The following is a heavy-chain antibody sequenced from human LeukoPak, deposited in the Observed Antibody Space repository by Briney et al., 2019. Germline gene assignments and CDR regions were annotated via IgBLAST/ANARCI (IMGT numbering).Heavy chain of an antibody. CDR3: ATGSGGSWYYFDY. CDR1: GGTFSSYA. D-gene: IGHD3-10*01. CDR2: IIPIFGTA. V-gene: IGHV1-69*13. Sequence: SVKVSCKASGGTFSSYAISWVRQAPGQGLEWMGGIIPIFGTANYAQKFQGRVTITADESTSTAYLELSSLRSEDPAVYYCATGSGGSWYYFDYWGQGTLVTVSS. J-gene: IGHJ4*02.